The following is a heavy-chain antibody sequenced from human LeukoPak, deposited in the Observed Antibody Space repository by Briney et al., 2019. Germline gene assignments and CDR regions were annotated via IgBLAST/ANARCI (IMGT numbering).Heavy chain of an antibody. CDR3: ARLGVFWGCSSTSCYWLGWFDP. D-gene: IGHD2-2*01. V-gene: IGHV4-34*01. CDR2: INHSGST. Sequence: SETLSLTCAVYGGSFSGYYWSWIRQPPGKGLEWIGEINHSGSTNYNPSLKSRVAISVDTSKNQFSLKLSSVTAADTAVYYCARLGVFWGCSSTSCYWLGWFDPWGQGTLVTVSS. CDR1: GGSFSGYY. J-gene: IGHJ5*02.